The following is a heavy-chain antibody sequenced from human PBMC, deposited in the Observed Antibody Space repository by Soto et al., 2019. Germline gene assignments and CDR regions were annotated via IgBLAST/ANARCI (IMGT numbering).Heavy chain of an antibody. CDR1: GGSFSGYY. D-gene: IGHD7-27*01. Sequence: SETLSLTCAVYGGSFSGYYWNWIRQPPGKGLEWIGEINHSGSTNYNPSLKSRVTISVDTSKNQFSLKLSSVTAADTAVYYCASGWGRMFDYWGQGTLVTVSS. V-gene: IGHV4-34*01. CDR3: ASGWGRMFDY. CDR2: INHSGST. J-gene: IGHJ4*02.